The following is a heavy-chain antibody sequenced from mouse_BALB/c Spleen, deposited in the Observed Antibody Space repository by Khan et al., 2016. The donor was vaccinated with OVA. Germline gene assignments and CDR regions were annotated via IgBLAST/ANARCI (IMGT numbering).Heavy chain of an antibody. Sequence: QVQLKDSGPGLVAPSQRLSITCTVSGFSLTGYGVNWVRQPPGKGLEWLGMIWGDGSTDYNSVLKSRLSISKDNSKSQAFLKMNSLQTDDTARYYCTRAYYGNYREAMDYWGQGTSVTVSS. J-gene: IGHJ4*01. CDR3: TRAYYGNYREAMDY. D-gene: IGHD2-10*01. CDR1: GFSLTGYG. V-gene: IGHV2-6-7*01. CDR2: IWGDGST.